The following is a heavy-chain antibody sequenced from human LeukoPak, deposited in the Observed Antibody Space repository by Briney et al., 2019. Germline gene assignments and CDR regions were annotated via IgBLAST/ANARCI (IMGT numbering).Heavy chain of an antibody. CDR1: GGPFSGYF. CDR2: IHNSGTT. D-gene: IGHD3-10*01. V-gene: IGHV4-34*01. CDR3: ARRYYYNLGSFPFDF. Sequence: SETLSLICAVSGGPFSGYFWSWIRQSSGKGLEWIGEIHNSGTTNYNPSLNSRVTISEGTSKNQFYLNLSSVTAADTAVYYCARRYYYNLGSFPFDFWGQGTLVTVPS. J-gene: IGHJ4*02.